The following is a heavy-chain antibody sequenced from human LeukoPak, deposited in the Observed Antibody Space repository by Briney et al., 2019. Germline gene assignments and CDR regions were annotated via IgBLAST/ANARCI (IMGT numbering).Heavy chain of an antibody. CDR3: ARELVSLGTGYFDL. CDR2: ITGSSTWT. V-gene: IGHV3-23*01. D-gene: IGHD7-27*01. Sequence: PGGSLRLSCEASGFTFGTYGMTWVRQAPGKGREWVCGITGSSTWTYYGDSVRGRFTISRDNSKTTLHLQMNNLTADDTAIYYCARELVSLGTGYFDLWGRGTLVTVSS. CDR1: GFTFGTYG. J-gene: IGHJ2*01.